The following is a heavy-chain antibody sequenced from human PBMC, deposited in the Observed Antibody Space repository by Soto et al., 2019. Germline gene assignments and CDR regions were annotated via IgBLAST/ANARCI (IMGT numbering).Heavy chain of an antibody. D-gene: IGHD6-6*01. V-gene: IGHV4-59*01. CDR1: GGSISSYY. CDR2: IYYSGST. J-gene: IGHJ6*02. Sequence: SETLSLTCTVSGGSISSYYWSWIRQPPGKGLEWIGYIYYSGSTNYNPSLKSRATISVDTSKNQFSLKLSSVTVADTAVYYCARVQSSSPYYYYGMDVWGQGTTVTVSS. CDR3: ARVQSSSPYYYYGMDV.